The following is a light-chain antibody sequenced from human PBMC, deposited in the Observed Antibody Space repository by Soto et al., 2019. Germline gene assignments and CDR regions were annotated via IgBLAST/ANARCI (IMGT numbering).Light chain of an antibody. J-gene: IGKJ1*01. CDR2: SAS. V-gene: IGKV1-39*01. CDR1: QSISNY. Sequence: DIQMTQSPSSLSASVGDRVTMSCRASQSISNYLNWYQQKPGNAPKLLISSASGLQSGFPSRFSGSGSGTDFTLTISDLQPEDFATYYCQQSYNTPRTFGQGTKVEIK. CDR3: QQSYNTPRT.